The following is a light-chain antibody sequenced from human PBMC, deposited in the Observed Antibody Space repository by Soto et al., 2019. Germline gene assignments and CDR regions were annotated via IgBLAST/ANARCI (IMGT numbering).Light chain of an antibody. Sequence: DIQMTQSPSSVSASVGDRVTITCRASQGISRWLARYQQKPGKAPKVLIYDASTLQSGVPSRFSGSGSGTDFTLTINPLQHEDFANYYCQQANHFPLTFGGGTKVDLK. V-gene: IGKV1-12*01. J-gene: IGKJ4*01. CDR2: DAS. CDR1: QGISRW. CDR3: QQANHFPLT.